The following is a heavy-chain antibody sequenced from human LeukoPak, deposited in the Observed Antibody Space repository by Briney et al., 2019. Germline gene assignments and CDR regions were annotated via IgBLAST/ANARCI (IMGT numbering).Heavy chain of an antibody. CDR1: GGSFSGYY. Sequence: SETLSLTCAVYGGSFSGYYWSWIRQPPGKGLEWIGEINHSGSTNYNPSLKSRVTISVDTSKNQFSLKLSSVTAADTAVYYCARGPPGYSSRWYRVWFDPWGQGTLVTVSS. D-gene: IGHD6-13*01. V-gene: IGHV4-34*01. CDR2: INHSGST. J-gene: IGHJ5*02. CDR3: ARGPPGYSSRWYRVWFDP.